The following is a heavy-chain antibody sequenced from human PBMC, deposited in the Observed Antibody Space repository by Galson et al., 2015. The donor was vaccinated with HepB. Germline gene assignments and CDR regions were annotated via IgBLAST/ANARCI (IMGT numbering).Heavy chain of an antibody. CDR3: ARHSFSGPFSNALQWFDS. V-gene: IGHV4-39*01. J-gene: IGHJ5*01. Sequence: SETLSLTCSVSGGVIDISSSYWTWIRQPPGKGLEWIGSIYYSGYTFYNPSLAGRPTVSMDTSSNYFSLMLTSVTTTDTGVYYCARHSFSGPFSNALQWFDSWGRGTLVAVSS. CDR1: GGVIDISSSY. D-gene: IGHD4-11*01. CDR2: IYYSGYT.